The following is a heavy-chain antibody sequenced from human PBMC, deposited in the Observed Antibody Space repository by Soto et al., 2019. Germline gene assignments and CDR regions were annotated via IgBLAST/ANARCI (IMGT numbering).Heavy chain of an antibody. D-gene: IGHD6-19*01. Sequence: QVQLQESGPGLVKPSETLSLTCTVSGGSISSFYWSWIRQSPGRGLEWIGYIYYTGSTHYNPSLKSRLTISVDTSKNQFSLRLSSVTAADTAVYFCARGFRCGWYGDYFDSWGQGTLVTVSS. CDR3: ARGFRCGWYGDYFDS. CDR1: GGSISSFY. J-gene: IGHJ4*02. V-gene: IGHV4-59*01. CDR2: IYYTGST.